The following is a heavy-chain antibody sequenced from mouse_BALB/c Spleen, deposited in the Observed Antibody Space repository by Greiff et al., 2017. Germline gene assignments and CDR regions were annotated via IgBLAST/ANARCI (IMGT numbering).Heavy chain of an antibody. Sequence: VQLQQSGPELVKPGASVKLSCKASGYTFTSYFMHWVKQKPGQGLEWIGYINPCNDGTNYNEKFKGKATLTSDKSSSTAYMDLSSLTSEDSAVYYCAREGGSGIDYWGQGTSVTVSS. V-gene: IGHV1-14*01. CDR1: GYTFTSYF. J-gene: IGHJ4*01. D-gene: IGHD1-1*02. CDR3: AREGGSGIDY. CDR2: INPCNDGT.